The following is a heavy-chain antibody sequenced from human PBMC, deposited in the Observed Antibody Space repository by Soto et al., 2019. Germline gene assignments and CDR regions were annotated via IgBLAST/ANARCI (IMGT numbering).Heavy chain of an antibody. J-gene: IGHJ4*02. CDR1: GGSISSYY. Sequence: PSETLSRACSDSGGSISSYYWSWLRQPPGKGLEWIGYIYYSGSTNYNPSLKSRVTISVDTSKNQFSLKLSSVAAADTAVYYCARNYGPGYTFDYWGQGTLVTVSS. D-gene: IGHD3-10*01. V-gene: IGHV4-59*08. CDR3: ARNYGPGYTFDY. CDR2: IYYSGST.